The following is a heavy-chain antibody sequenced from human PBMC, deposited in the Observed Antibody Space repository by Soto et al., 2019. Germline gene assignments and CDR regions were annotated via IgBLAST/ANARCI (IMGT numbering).Heavy chain of an antibody. J-gene: IGHJ4*02. D-gene: IGHD6-19*01. CDR1: GGSFSGYY. Sequence: SETLSLTCAVYGGSFSGYYWSWIRQPPGKGLEWIGEINHSGSTNYNPSLKSRVTMTRDTSISTAYMELSRLRSDDTAVYYCARVFALPGYSSPYFDYWGQGTLVTVSS. CDR2: INHSGST. V-gene: IGHV4-34*10. CDR3: ARVFALPGYSSPYFDY.